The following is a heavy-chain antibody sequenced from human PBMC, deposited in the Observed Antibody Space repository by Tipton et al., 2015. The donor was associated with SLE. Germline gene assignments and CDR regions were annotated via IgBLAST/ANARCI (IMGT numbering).Heavy chain of an antibody. V-gene: IGHV3-9*01. CDR1: SFTFDDYA. D-gene: IGHD2-15*01. Sequence: SLRLSCSASSFTFDDYAMHWVRQPPGEALEWVSSITWKGGTMYYADSVRGRFTISRDNSKNSRYRQMNSLRAEDTALYYCVKEGPVVAVELWGQGTLVAVTS. CDR2: ITWKGGTM. J-gene: IGHJ4*02. CDR3: VKEGPVVAVEL.